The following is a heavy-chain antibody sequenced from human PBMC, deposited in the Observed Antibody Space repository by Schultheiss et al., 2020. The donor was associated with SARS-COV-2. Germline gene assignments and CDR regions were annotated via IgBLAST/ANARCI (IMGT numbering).Heavy chain of an antibody. CDR2: INHSGST. CDR1: GGSITSNNHH. V-gene: IGHV4-39*07. Sequence: SQTLSLTCTVSGGSITSNNHHWSWIRQPPGKGLEWIGEINHSGSTNYNPSLKSRVTISVDTSKNQFSLKLSSVTAADTAVYYCARSPPYGDYGYYFDYWGQGTLVTVSS. J-gene: IGHJ4*02. CDR3: ARSPPYGDYGYYFDY. D-gene: IGHD4-17*01.